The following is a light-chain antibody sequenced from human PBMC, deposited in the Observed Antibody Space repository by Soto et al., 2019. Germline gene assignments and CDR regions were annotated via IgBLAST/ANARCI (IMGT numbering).Light chain of an antibody. J-gene: IGKJ4*01. V-gene: IGKV3-15*01. CDR1: QDIRSS. CDR3: QQDSSWPLT. Sequence: EIVLTQSPGTLSLSPGERATLSFRASQDIRSSLAWYQQKPGQAPRLLIYGASIRATGVPATFSGSGSGTEFTLSISSLQSEHLGVYYCQQDSSWPLTFGGGTKVDIK. CDR2: GAS.